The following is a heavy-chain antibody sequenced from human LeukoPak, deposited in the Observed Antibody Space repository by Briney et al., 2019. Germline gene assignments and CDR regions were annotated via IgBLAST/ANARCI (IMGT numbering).Heavy chain of an antibody. J-gene: IGHJ4*02. V-gene: IGHV3-48*03. Sequence: PGGSLRLSCAASGFTLSSYEMNWVRQAPGKGLEWISKISRSGSDIDYADSVKGRFIFTRDNAKNSLYLQMNSLRAEDTALYYCARRAMIVVATPAVDYWGQGTLVTVSS. D-gene: IGHD3-22*01. CDR3: ARRAMIVVATPAVDY. CDR2: ISRSGSDI. CDR1: GFTLSSYE.